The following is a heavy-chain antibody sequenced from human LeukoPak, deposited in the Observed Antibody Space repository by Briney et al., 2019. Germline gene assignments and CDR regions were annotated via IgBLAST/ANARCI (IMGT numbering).Heavy chain of an antibody. J-gene: IGHJ4*02. CDR3: ARGARRLYYDSSGYYVY. CDR2: IYPGDSDI. CDR1: GYSFTSYW. D-gene: IGHD3-22*01. Sequence: GESLKISCKGSGYSFTSYWIGWVRQMPGKGLEWMGIIYPGDSDIRYSPSFQGQVTISADKSISTAYLQWSSLKASDTAMYYCARGARRLYYDSSGYYVYWGQGTLVTVSS. V-gene: IGHV5-51*01.